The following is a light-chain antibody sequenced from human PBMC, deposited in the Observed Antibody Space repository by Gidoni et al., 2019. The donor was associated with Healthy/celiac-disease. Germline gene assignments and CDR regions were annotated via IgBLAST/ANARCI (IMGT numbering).Light chain of an antibody. CDR3: QQRRNGPPIT. CDR1: QSVSSY. V-gene: IGKV3-11*01. Sequence: EIVLTHSPATLSLSPGERATLSCRASQSVSSYLAWYQQKPGQAPRLLIYDASNRPTGIPARFSGSGTGTDFALTISSLGPEDFAVYYCQQRRNGPPITFGQXTRLEIK. J-gene: IGKJ5*01. CDR2: DAS.